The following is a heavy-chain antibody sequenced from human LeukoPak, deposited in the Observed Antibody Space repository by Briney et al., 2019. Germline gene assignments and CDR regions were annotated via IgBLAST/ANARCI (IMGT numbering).Heavy chain of an antibody. D-gene: IGHD1-1*01. V-gene: IGHV4-39*07. CDR3: ARGPTTDY. CDR1: GGSISSSSYY. J-gene: IGHJ4*02. Sequence: SETLSLTCTVSGGSISSSSYYWGWIRQPPGKGLEWIGSIYYSGSTYYNPSLKSRVTISVDTSKNQFSLKLSSVTAADTAVYYCARGPTTDYWGQGTLVTVSS. CDR2: IYYSGST.